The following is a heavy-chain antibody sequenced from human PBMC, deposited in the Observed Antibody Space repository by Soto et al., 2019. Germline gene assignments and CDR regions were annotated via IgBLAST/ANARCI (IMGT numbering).Heavy chain of an antibody. CDR3: ARDTYDFWSGSSMDV. CDR2: INSDGSST. CDR1: GFTFSSYW. V-gene: IGHV3-74*01. Sequence: PGGSLRLTCAASGFTFSSYWMHWVRQAPGKVLVWVSRINSDGSSTSYADSVKGRFTISRDNAKNTPYLQMNSLRAEDTAVYYCARDTYDFWSGSSMDVWGQGTTVTVSS. J-gene: IGHJ6*02. D-gene: IGHD3-3*01.